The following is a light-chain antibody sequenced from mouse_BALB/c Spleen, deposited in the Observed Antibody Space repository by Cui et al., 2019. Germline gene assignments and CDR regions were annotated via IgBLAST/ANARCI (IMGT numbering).Light chain of an antibody. CDR2: AET. Sequence: DIQMTQSPASLSGSEGETVTITCRASENIYSNLAWYQQKQGKSPQLLVYAETNLADGVPSRFSGSGSGTQYSLKINSLQSEDFGSYYCQHFWGTPWTFGGGTKLEIK. CDR3: QHFWGTPWT. V-gene: IGKV12-46*01. J-gene: IGKJ1*01. CDR1: ENIYSN.